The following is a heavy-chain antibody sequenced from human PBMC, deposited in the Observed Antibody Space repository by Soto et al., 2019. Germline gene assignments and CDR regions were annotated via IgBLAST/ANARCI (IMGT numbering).Heavy chain of an antibody. CDR3: ARAPDTAIGYYFDY. D-gene: IGHD5-18*01. CDR2: ISYDGSNK. CDR1: GFTFSSYA. Sequence: QVPLVESGGGVVQPGRSLRLSCAASGFTFSSYAMHWVRQAPGKGLEWVAVISYDGSNKYYADSVKGRFTISRDNSKNTLYLQMNSLRAEDTAVYYCARAPDTAIGYYFDYWGQGTLVTVSS. J-gene: IGHJ4*02. V-gene: IGHV3-30-3*01.